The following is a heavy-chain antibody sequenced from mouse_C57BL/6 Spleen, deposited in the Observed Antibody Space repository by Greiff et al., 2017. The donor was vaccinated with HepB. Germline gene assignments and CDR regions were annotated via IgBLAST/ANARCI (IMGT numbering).Heavy chain of an antibody. D-gene: IGHD4-1*01. J-gene: IGHJ2*01. CDR2: ISGGGGNT. V-gene: IGHV5-9*01. CDR3: ARQLTGVFDY. Sequence: DVMLVESGGGLVKPGGSLKLSCAASGFTFSSYTMSWVRQTPEKRLEWVATISGGGGNTYYPDSVKGRFTISRDNAKNTLYLQMSSLRSEDTALYYCARQLTGVFDYWGQGTTLTVSS. CDR1: GFTFSSYT.